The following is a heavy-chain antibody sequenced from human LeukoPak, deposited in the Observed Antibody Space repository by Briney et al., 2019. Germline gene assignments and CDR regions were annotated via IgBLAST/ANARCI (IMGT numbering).Heavy chain of an antibody. CDR3: ARDILTGYWYFDY. J-gene: IGHJ4*02. Sequence: SETLSLTCTVSGGSISSSSDYWGWIRQPPGKGLEWIGSIYYSGSTYYNPSLKSRVTISVDTSKNPFSLKLSSVTAADTAVYYCARDILTGYWYFDYWGQGTLVTVSS. D-gene: IGHD3-9*01. CDR2: IYYSGST. V-gene: IGHV4-39*02. CDR1: GGSISSSSDY.